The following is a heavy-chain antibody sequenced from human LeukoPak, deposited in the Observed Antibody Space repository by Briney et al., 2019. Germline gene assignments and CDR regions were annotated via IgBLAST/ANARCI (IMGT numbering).Heavy chain of an antibody. Sequence: ASVKVSCKASGGTFSSYAISWVRQAPGQGLEWMGWINPNSGGTNYAQKFQGRVTMTRDTSISTAYMELSRLRSDDTAVYYCARVVTGGYYYYYMDVWGKGTTVTVSS. CDR2: INPNSGGT. J-gene: IGHJ6*03. V-gene: IGHV1-2*02. D-gene: IGHD2-15*01. CDR1: GGTFSSYA. CDR3: ARVVTGGYYYYYMDV.